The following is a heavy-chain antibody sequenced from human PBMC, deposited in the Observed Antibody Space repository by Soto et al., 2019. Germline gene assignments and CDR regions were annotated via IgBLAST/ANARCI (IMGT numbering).Heavy chain of an antibody. CDR1: GYTFTSYA. J-gene: IGHJ4*02. CDR2: INAGNGNT. V-gene: IGHV1-3*01. D-gene: IGHD2-2*01. Sequence: GASVKVSCKASGYTFTSYAMHWVRQAPGQRLEWMGWINAGNGNTKYSQKFQGRVTISADKSINTAYLQWSSLKASDTAMYYCARDYCSGTTCYEFDYWGQGTQVTVSS. CDR3: ARDYCSGTTCYEFDY.